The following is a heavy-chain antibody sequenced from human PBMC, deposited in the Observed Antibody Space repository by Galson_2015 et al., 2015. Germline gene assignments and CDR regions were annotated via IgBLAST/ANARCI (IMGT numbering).Heavy chain of an antibody. J-gene: IGHJ4*02. CDR3: ARDAPWYYGSGSYLY. V-gene: IGHV1-3*01. Sequence: SVKVSCKASGYTFTSYAMHWVRQAPGQRLEWMGWINAGNGNTKYSQKFQGRVTITRDTSASTAYMELSSLRSEDTAVYYCARDAPWYYGSGSYLYWGQGTLVTVSS. D-gene: IGHD3-10*01. CDR1: GYTFTSYA. CDR2: INAGNGNT.